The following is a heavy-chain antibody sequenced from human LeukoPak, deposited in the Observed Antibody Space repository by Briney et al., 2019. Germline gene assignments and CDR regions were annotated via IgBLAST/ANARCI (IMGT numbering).Heavy chain of an antibody. CDR2: ISYDGSNK. V-gene: IGHV3-30*18. CDR3: AKDPNVLRYFDWLLDY. D-gene: IGHD3-9*01. J-gene: IGHJ4*02. Sequence: GGSLRLSCVASGFTFSDYGMHWVRQAPGKGLEWVAGISYDGSNKYSADSVKGRFTISRDNSKNTLYLQMNSLRAEDTAVYYCAKDPNVLRYFDWLLDYWGQGTLVTVSS. CDR1: GFTFSDYG.